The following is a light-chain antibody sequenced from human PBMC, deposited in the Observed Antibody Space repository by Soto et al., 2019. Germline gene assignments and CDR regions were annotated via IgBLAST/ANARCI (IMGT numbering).Light chain of an antibody. V-gene: IGKV3-15*01. J-gene: IGKJ4*01. CDR1: QSVSSN. Sequence: EIVRTQSPATLSVSPGERATLSCRASQSVSSNLAWYQQKPGQTPRLLIYGASTRATGIPARCSGSGSGTEFTLTISSLQSEDFAIYYCQQYNNWLMLSFGGGTKVDIK. CDR3: QQYNNWLMLS. CDR2: GAS.